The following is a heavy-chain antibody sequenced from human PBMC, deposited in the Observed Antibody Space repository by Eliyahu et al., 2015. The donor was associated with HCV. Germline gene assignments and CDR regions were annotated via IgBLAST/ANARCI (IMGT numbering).Heavy chain of an antibody. V-gene: IGHV4-39*01. Sequence: QLQLQESGPGLVKPSETLSLTCTVSGGSISSSSYYWGWIRQPPGKGLEWIGSIYYSGSTYYNPSLKSRVTISVDTSKNQFSLKLSSVTAADTAVYYCAITLPATDYGGNSYYYYGMDVWGQGTTVTVSS. D-gene: IGHD4-23*01. CDR3: AITLPATDYGGNSYYYYGMDV. CDR2: IYYSGST. J-gene: IGHJ6*02. CDR1: GGSISSSSYY.